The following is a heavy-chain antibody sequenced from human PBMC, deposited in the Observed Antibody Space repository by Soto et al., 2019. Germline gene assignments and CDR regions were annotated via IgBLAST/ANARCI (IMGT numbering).Heavy chain of an antibody. CDR2: IYHSGST. V-gene: IGHV4-30-2*01. J-gene: IGHJ4*02. CDR3: ARVGEEYYYDSSGYSNFDY. Sequence: KPSETLSLTCAVSGGSISSGGYSWSWIRQPPXKGLEWIGYIYHSGSTYYNPSLKSRVTISVDRSKNQFSLKLSSVTAADTAVYYGARVGEEYYYDSSGYSNFDYWGQGTLVTVSS. D-gene: IGHD3-22*01. CDR1: GGSISSGGYS.